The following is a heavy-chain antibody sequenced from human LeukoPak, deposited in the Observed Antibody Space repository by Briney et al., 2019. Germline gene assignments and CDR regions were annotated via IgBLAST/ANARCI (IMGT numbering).Heavy chain of an antibody. CDR1: GFIFSDYW. V-gene: IGHV3-7*03. J-gene: IGHJ4*02. CDR2: IKQEGSEK. Sequence: GGSLRLSCAASGFIFSDYWMSWVRQAPGKGLEWVANIKQEGSEKYYVDSVKGRFTISRDNAKNSLYLQMNSLRAEDTAVYYCARDRLDFWGQGTLVTVSS. CDR3: ARDRLDF.